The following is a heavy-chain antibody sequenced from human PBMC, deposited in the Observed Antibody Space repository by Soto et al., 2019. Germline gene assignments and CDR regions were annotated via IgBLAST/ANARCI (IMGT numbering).Heavy chain of an antibody. Sequence: SETLSLTCAVYGGSFSGYYWSWIRQPPGKGLEWIGEINHSGSTNYNPSLKSRVTISVDTSKNQFSLKLSSVTAADTAVYYCASPSAAGTNWFDPWGQGTLVTVSS. J-gene: IGHJ5*02. CDR1: GGSFSGYY. CDR2: INHSGST. D-gene: IGHD6-13*01. CDR3: ASPSAAGTNWFDP. V-gene: IGHV4-34*01.